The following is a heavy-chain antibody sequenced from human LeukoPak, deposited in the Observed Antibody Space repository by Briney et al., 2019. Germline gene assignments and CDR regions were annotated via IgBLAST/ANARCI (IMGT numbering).Heavy chain of an antibody. Sequence: PGGSLRLSCAASGFTFSSYSMNWVRQAPGKGLEWVGRIKSKTDDGTIDYAAPVKGRFAISRDDSKNTLYLQMNGLKTEDTGVYYCVRGLEFRGVNTPCYWGQGTLVTVSS. CDR1: GFTFSSYS. CDR2: IKSKTDDGTI. J-gene: IGHJ4*02. CDR3: VRGLEFRGVNTPCY. V-gene: IGHV3-15*01. D-gene: IGHD3-10*01.